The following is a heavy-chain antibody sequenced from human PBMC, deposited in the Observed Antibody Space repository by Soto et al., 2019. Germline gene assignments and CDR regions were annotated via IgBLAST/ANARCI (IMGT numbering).Heavy chain of an antibody. CDR3: ASPIRGYYFDY. CDR1: GGSISSSSYY. J-gene: IGHJ4*02. D-gene: IGHD3-9*01. CDR2: IYYSGST. V-gene: IGHV4-39*01. Sequence: QLQLQESGPGLVKPSETLSLTCTVSGGSISSSSYYWGWIREPPGKGREWIGSIYYSGSTYYNPSLKSRVTISVDTSKNQFSLKLSSVTAADTAVYYCASPIRGYYFDYWGQGTLVTVSS.